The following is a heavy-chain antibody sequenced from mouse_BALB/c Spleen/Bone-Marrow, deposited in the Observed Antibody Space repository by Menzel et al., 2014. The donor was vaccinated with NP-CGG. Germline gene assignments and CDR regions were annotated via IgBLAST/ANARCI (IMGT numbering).Heavy chain of an antibody. J-gene: IGHJ2*01. CDR1: GDSITSSY. CDR2: ISYSGNA. D-gene: IGHD1-2*01. Sequence: EVQLQQSGPRLVKPSQTLSLTCSVTGDSITSSYWNWIRKFPGNKLEYMGYISYSGNAYYNPSLKSRISLTRDTSKNQYYLQLNSVTTEDTATYFCARGNGYHFDYWGQGTTLTVSS. CDR3: ARGNGYHFDY. V-gene: IGHV3-8*02.